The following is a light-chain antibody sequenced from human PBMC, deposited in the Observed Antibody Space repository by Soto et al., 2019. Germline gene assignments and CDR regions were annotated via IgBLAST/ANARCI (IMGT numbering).Light chain of an antibody. V-gene: IGLV1-47*02. CDR3: AAWDDRFSGYG. CDR2: SNN. CDR1: SSNIGKNY. J-gene: IGLJ1*01. Sequence: QSVLTQPPSASGTPGQRVTISCSGGSSNIGKNYVYWYQQLPGMAPKLLIYSNNQRPSGVPERFSGSKSGTSASLAIGGLRSEDEADYNCAAWDDRFSGYGFGSGTKLTVL.